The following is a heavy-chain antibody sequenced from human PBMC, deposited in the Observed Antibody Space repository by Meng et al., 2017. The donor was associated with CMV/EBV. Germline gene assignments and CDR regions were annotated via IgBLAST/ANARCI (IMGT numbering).Heavy chain of an antibody. D-gene: IGHD6-25*01. Sequence: KGSGYRFTICCIARVCQMHGKGLEWMGIIYPGDTDTRYSQSFQGQVTISVDKSINTTYLQWSRLKASDTATYYYARQNEAAVGVGLDCWGQGTLVTVSS. CDR1: GYRFTICC. V-gene: IGHV5-51*01. CDR3: ARQNEAAVGVGLDC. CDR2: IYPGDTDT. J-gene: IGHJ4*02.